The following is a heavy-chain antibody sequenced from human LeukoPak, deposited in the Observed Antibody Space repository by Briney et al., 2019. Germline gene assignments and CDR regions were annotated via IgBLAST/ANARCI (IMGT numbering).Heavy chain of an antibody. CDR1: GFTFSSYA. CDR2: ISYDGSIK. Sequence: HPGGSLRLSCAASGFTFSSYAMHWVRQAPGKGLEWVAVISYDGSIKYYADSVKGRFTTSRDNSKNTLYLQMNSLRPEDTAVYYCAKDERGYSYGYSMDVWGQGTTVTVSS. J-gene: IGHJ6*02. V-gene: IGHV3-30*01. D-gene: IGHD5-18*01. CDR3: AKDERGYSYGYSMDV.